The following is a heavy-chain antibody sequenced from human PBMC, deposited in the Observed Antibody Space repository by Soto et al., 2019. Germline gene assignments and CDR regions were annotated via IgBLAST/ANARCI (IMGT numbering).Heavy chain of an antibody. D-gene: IGHD2-15*01. Sequence: QVQLQQWGAGLLKPSETLSLTCAVYGGSFSGYYWSWIRQPPGKGLEWIGEINHSGSTNYNPSLKSRVTISVATSKNQFSLKLSSVTAADTAVYYCARGSQEVVVAATYYYYMDVWGKGTTVTVSS. J-gene: IGHJ6*03. CDR2: INHSGST. V-gene: IGHV4-34*01. CDR1: GGSFSGYY. CDR3: ARGSQEVVVAATYYYYMDV.